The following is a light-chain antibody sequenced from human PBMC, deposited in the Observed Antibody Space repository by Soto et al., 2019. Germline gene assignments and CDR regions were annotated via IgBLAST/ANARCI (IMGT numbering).Light chain of an antibody. CDR2: DAY. CDR3: QQYNRWFPIT. V-gene: IGKV3D-15*01. J-gene: IGKJ5*01. CDR1: QSFRGL. Sequence: EVVLTQSPVTLSLSPGERATLSCRASQSFRGLLAWYQLMPXQAPRLXIYDAYNRANGIPLRSSGSGSGTELTLTISSLQSEDFAVYYCQQYNRWFPITFGQGTRLEIK.